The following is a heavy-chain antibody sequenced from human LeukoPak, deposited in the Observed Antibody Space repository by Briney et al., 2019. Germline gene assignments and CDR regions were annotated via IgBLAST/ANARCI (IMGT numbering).Heavy chain of an antibody. CDR3: ATTPKRFLESPDYYYYYMDV. Sequence: SETLSLTCTVSGGSISSSGYYWGWIRQPPGKGLEWIGSIYYSGSTYYNPSLKSRVTISVDTSKNQFSLKLSSVTVADTAVYYCATTPKRFLESPDYYYYYMDVWGKGTTVTVSS. V-gene: IGHV4-39*01. CDR2: IYYSGST. J-gene: IGHJ6*03. D-gene: IGHD3-3*01. CDR1: GGSISSSGYY.